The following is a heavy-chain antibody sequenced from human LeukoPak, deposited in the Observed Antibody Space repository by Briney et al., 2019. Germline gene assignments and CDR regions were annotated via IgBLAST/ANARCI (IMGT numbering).Heavy chain of an antibody. D-gene: IGHD3-9*01. J-gene: IGHJ4*02. CDR3: ARSPRLGDILTGYYSDY. V-gene: IGHV4-34*01. Sequence: SETLSLTCAVYGGSFSGYYWSWIRQPPGKGLEWIGEINHSGSTNYNPSLKSRVTISVDTSKNQFSLKLSSVTAADTVVYYCARSPRLGDILTGYYSDYWGQGTLVTVSS. CDR1: GGSFSGYY. CDR2: INHSGST.